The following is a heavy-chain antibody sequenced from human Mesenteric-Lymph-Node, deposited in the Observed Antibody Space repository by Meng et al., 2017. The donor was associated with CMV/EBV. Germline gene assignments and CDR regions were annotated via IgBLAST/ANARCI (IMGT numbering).Heavy chain of an antibody. D-gene: IGHD3-16*01. CDR1: GFTFSNFA. J-gene: IGHJ6*02. V-gene: IGHV3-23*01. CDR3: AKFMQGYYYSMDV. CDR2: ICGSGGGT. Sequence: GGSLRLSCAASGFTFSNFAMSWVRQAPGKGLEWVSTICGSGGGTYYADSVKGRFTITRDNYKNTLYLQMNSLRAEDTAVCYCAKFMQGYYYSMDVWGQGTTVTVSS.